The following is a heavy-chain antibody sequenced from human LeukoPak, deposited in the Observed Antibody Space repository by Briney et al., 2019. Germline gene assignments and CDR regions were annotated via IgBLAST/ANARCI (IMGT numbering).Heavy chain of an antibody. CDR3: ARGGSGYGVDY. Sequence: PSETLSLTCTVSGGSISSYSWSWIRQPPAKGLEWIGYIYYSGSTNYNPSLKSRVTISVDTSKNQFSLKLSSVTAADTAVYYCARGGSGYGVDYWGQGTLVTVSS. D-gene: IGHD5-12*01. CDR2: IYYSGST. CDR1: GGSISSYS. J-gene: IGHJ4*02. V-gene: IGHV4-59*01.